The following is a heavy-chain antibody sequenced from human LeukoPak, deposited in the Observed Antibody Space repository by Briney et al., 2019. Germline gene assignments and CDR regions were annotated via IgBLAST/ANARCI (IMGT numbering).Heavy chain of an antibody. J-gene: IGHJ6*02. D-gene: IGHD6-13*01. V-gene: IGHV3-30*18. CDR2: ISFDGTNK. Sequence: GGSLRLSCAASGFTFNCYGIHWVRQAPGKGLEWVAVISFDGTNKYYTDSVKGRFTISRDNSKNTVNLQPNSLRVEATAVYYSTKDPYSRTSFYYYAMDVWGQGTPVTVSS. CDR1: GFTFNCYG. CDR3: TKDPYSRTSFYYYAMDV.